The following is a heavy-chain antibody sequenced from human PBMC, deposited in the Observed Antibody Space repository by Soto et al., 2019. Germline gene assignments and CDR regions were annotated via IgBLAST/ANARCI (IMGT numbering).Heavy chain of an antibody. Sequence: GASVKVPCKASGYSFTSYGISWVRQAPGPGLEWMGWISAYNGNTNYAQKLQGRVTMTTDTSTSTAYMELRSLRSDDTAVYYCAEDDGYSYGPNGSDPWGKGTLVTV. D-gene: IGHD5-18*01. CDR2: ISAYNGNT. CDR3: AEDDGYSYGPNGSDP. J-gene: IGHJ5*02. CDR1: GYSFTSYG. V-gene: IGHV1-18*01.